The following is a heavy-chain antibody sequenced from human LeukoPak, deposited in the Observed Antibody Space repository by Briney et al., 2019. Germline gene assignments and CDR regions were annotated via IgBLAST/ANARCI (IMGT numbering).Heavy chain of an antibody. CDR3: ARVNKYQLLYWAFDI. J-gene: IGHJ3*02. V-gene: IGHV3-21*01. D-gene: IGHD2-2*02. Sequence: AGGSLRLSCAASGFTFSSYSMNWVRQAPGKGLEWVSSVSSSSSYIYYADSVKGRFTISRDNAKNSLYLQMNSLRAEDTAVYYCARVNKYQLLYWAFDIWGQGTMVTVSS. CDR1: GFTFSSYS. CDR2: VSSSSSYI.